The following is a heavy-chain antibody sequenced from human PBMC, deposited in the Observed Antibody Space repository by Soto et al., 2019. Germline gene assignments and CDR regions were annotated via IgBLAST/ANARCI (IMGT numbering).Heavy chain of an antibody. Sequence: EVQVVESGGDLVKPGGSLRLSCAASGFSFSEYSMNWVRQAPGKGREWVSSISISSSHIYYGDSVKGRFTISRDNAKNTLYLQLSGLRVEDTAVYYCSRDRSRSSWYPGASNGVDVWGQGTTVIVSS. CDR2: ISISSSHI. V-gene: IGHV3-21*01. D-gene: IGHD6-13*01. CDR3: SRDRSRSSWYPGASNGVDV. J-gene: IGHJ6*02. CDR1: GFSFSEYS.